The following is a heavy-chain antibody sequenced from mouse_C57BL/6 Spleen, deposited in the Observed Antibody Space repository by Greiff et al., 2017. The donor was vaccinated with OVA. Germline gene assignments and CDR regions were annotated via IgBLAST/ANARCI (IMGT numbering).Heavy chain of an antibody. CDR1: GFTFSDYG. V-gene: IGHV5-17*01. D-gene: IGHD2-4*01. Sequence: EVQLVESGGGLVKPGGSLKLSCAASGFTFSDYGMHWVRQAPEKGLEWVAYISSGSSTIYYADTVKGRFTISRDNAKNTLFLQMTSLRSEDTAMYYCARPDGDYDRFAYWGQGTLVTVSA. CDR2: ISSGSSTI. CDR3: ARPDGDYDRFAY. J-gene: IGHJ3*01.